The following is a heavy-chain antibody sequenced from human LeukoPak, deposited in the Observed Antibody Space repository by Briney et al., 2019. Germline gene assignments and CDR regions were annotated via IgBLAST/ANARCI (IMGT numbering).Heavy chain of an antibody. Sequence: GGSLRLSCAASGFTFSSYAMHWVRQAPGKGLEWVAVISYDGSNKYYADSVRGRFTISRDNSKSTLSLQMNSLRAEDTAIYYCAAYRQVLLPFESWGQGTLVTVSS. D-gene: IGHD2-8*02. V-gene: IGHV3-30*04. CDR2: ISYDGSNK. J-gene: IGHJ4*02. CDR1: GFTFSSYA. CDR3: AAYRQVLLPFES.